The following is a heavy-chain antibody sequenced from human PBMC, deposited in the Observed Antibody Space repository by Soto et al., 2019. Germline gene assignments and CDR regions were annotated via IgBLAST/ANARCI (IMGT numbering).Heavy chain of an antibody. Sequence: QGQLQQSGPGLVKPSQTLSLTCAISGDSVSSDITSWNWIRQSPSRGLEWLGRTYYRSKWFHDYAASVKSRITINPDTSKNQFSLELNSMTPEDTAVYYCARGNELDVWGQGTVVTVSS. CDR3: ARGNELDV. CDR1: GDSVSSDITS. D-gene: IGHD3-10*01. J-gene: IGHJ3*01. CDR2: TYYRSKWFH. V-gene: IGHV6-1*01.